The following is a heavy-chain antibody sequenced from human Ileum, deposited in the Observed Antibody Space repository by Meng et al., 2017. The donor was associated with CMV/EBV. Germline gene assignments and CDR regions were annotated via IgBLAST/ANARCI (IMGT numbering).Heavy chain of an antibody. J-gene: IGHJ6*02. Sequence: SETLSLTCTVSGGSISSSSYYWGWIRQPPGKGLEWIGSIYYSGSTYYNPSLKSRVTISVDTSKNQFSLKLSSVTAADTAVYYCARRTSGYSGMDVWGQGTTVTVSS. V-gene: IGHV4-39*01. CDR2: IYYSGST. D-gene: IGHD1-14*01. CDR1: GGSISSSSYY. CDR3: ARRTSGYSGMDV.